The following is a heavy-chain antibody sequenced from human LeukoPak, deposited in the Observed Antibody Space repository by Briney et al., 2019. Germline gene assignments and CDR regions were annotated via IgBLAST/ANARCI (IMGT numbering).Heavy chain of an antibody. D-gene: IGHD3-3*01. Sequence: PGGSLRLSCAASGFTVSSNYMSWVRQAPGKGLEWVSVIYSGGSTYYADSVEGRFAISRDNSKNTLYLQMNSLRAEDTAVYYCARDGPPRFDYWGQGTLVTVSS. V-gene: IGHV3-53*01. CDR1: GFTVSSNY. J-gene: IGHJ4*02. CDR2: IYSGGST. CDR3: ARDGPPRFDY.